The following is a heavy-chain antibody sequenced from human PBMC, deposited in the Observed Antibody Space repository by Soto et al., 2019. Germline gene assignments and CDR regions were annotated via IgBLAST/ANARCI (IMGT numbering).Heavy chain of an antibody. CDR2: IYYSGTT. J-gene: IGHJ6*03. Sequence: SETLSLTCTLSGGSISSESYFWGWIRQPPGKGLEWIGNIYYSGTTYYTPSLKSRVTISVDTSTNQFSLKLTSVTAADTAVYYCARHLGAGTRYYYYYMDVWGKGTTVTVSS. CDR3: ARHLGAGTRYYYYYMDV. CDR1: GGSISSESYF. V-gene: IGHV4-39*01. D-gene: IGHD1-7*01.